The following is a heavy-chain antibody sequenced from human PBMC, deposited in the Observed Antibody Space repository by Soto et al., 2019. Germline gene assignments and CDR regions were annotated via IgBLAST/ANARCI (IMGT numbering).Heavy chain of an antibody. Sequence: SETLSLTCAVSSGSITSNNWWTWVRQSPGKGLEWIGEIYHSGRTTYNPSLESRVTISVDTSKNHFSLELSSVTAADTAMYYCARSYCSSTLRYSSILDVWGKGTTVTVSS. V-gene: IGHV4-4*02. CDR1: SGSITSNNW. CDR3: ARSYCSSTLRYSSILDV. CDR2: IYHSGRT. J-gene: IGHJ6*04. D-gene: IGHD2-2*02.